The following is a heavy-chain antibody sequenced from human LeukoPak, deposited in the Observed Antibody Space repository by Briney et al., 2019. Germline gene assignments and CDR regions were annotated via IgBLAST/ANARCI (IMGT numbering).Heavy chain of an antibody. Sequence: PSETLSLTCAVYGGSFSGYYWSWIRQPPGKGLEWIGEINHSGSTNYNPSLKSRITISVDTSKNQFSLNLSSVTAADTAVYYCARDGQGAGIWFDTWGQGTLVTVSS. J-gene: IGHJ5*02. CDR3: ARDGQGAGIWFDT. CDR1: GGSFSGYY. D-gene: IGHD6-13*01. CDR2: INHSGST. V-gene: IGHV4-34*01.